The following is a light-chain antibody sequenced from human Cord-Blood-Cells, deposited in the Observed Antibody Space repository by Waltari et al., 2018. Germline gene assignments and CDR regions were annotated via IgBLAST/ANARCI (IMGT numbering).Light chain of an antibody. Sequence: DIVMTQTPLSLSVTPGQPASISCKSSQSLRHSDGKTYLYWYLQKPGQSPQLLIYEVSNLFSGVPEIFSGSASGTDFTLKISRVEAEEFGVYYCMLSIQLALTFGGGTKVEIK. J-gene: IGKJ4*01. CDR2: EVS. V-gene: IGKV2D-29*02. CDR1: QSLRHSDGKTY. CDR3: MLSIQLALT.